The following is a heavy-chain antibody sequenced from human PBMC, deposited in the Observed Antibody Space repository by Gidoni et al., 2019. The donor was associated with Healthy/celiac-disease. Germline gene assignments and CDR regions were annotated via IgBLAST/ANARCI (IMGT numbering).Heavy chain of an antibody. V-gene: IGHV3-30*18. D-gene: IGHD4-4*01. Sequence: ESGGGVVQPGRSLRLSCAASGFTFSSYGMHWVRQAPGTGLEWVAVISYDGSNKYYADSVKGRFTISRDNSKNTLYLQMNSLRAEDTAVYYCAKSTTDVYCYYYGMDVWGQGTTVTVSS. J-gene: IGHJ6*02. CDR1: GFTFSSYG. CDR2: ISYDGSNK. CDR3: AKSTTDVYCYYYGMDV.